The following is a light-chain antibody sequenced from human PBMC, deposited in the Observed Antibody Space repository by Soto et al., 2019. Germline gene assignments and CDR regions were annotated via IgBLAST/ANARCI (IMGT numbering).Light chain of an antibody. Sequence: DIVMTQSPLSLPVTPGEPASISCSSRQSLLHSNGYNYLDWYLQKPGQSPQLLIYFGSYRASGVPDRFSGSGSGTDFTLKIRRVEAEDVGVYYCMQSLQSPPTFGQGTKVEI. CDR3: MQSLQSPPT. V-gene: IGKV2-28*01. CDR1: QSLLHSNGYNY. CDR2: FGS. J-gene: IGKJ1*01.